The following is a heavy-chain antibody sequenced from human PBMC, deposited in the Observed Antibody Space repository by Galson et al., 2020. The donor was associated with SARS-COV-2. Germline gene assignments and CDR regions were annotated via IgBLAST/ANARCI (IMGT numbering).Heavy chain of an antibody. D-gene: IGHD2-15*01. J-gene: IGHJ6*02. CDR3: AKELQGRYCSGITCYYYYAIDV. CDR1: GFTFSSYA. Sequence: GGSLRLSCAAPGFTFSSYAMSWVRQAPGKGLEWVSTTSGRGASTSYADSVKGRFLISRDNSKDTLYLQMNSLRAEDTAIYYCAKELQGRYCSGITCYYYYAIDVWGQGTTVTVSS. CDR2: TSGRGAST. V-gene: IGHV3-23*01.